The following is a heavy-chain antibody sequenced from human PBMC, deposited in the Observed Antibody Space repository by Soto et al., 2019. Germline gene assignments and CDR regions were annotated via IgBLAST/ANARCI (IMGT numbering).Heavy chain of an antibody. CDR1: GFTFSSYG. CDR2: ISYDGSNK. CDR3: ASPIGYCSSTSCYKHYYYYGMDV. D-gene: IGHD2-2*02. J-gene: IGHJ6*02. Sequence: QVQLVESGGGVVQPGRSLRLSCAASGFTFSSYGMHWVRQAPGKGLEWVAVISYDGSNKYYADSVKGRFTISRDNSKNTLYLQMNSLRAEDTAVYYCASPIGYCSSTSCYKHYYYYGMDVRGQGTTVTVSS. V-gene: IGHV3-30*03.